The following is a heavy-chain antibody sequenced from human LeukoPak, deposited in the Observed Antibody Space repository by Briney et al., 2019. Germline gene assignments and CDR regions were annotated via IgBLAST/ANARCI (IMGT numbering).Heavy chain of an antibody. CDR1: GFTFTNYE. CDR2: IVVHGTTA. D-gene: IGHD3-10*01. J-gene: IGHJ4*02. V-gene: IGHV3-48*03. CDR3: ARAHSYREGFDN. Sequence: GGSLRPSCATSGFTFTNYEMNWVRQAPRKGLEWVAYIVVHGTTAYYADSVRGRFTISRDNAKNSLHLQMDSLRVEDTGIYYCARAHSYREGFDNWGQGTLVTVSS.